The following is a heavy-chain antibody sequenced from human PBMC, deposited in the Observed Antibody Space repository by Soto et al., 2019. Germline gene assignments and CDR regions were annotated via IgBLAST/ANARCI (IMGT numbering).Heavy chain of an antibody. Sequence: PSETLSLTCTVPGGSISSSSYYWGWIRQPPGKGLEWIGSIYYSGSTYYNPSLKSRVTISVDTSKNQFSLKLSPVTAADTAVYYCARGESFAAAALYNWFDPWGQGTLVTVSS. V-gene: IGHV4-39*01. CDR2: IYYSGST. D-gene: IGHD6-13*01. J-gene: IGHJ5*02. CDR3: ARGESFAAAALYNWFDP. CDR1: GGSISSSSYY.